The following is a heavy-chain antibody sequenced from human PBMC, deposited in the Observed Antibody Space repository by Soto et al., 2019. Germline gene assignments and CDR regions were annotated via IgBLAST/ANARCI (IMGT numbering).Heavy chain of an antibody. CDR3: ASSYYGSGTPYYYGMDV. J-gene: IGHJ6*02. Sequence: QVQLVQSGAEVKKPGASVKVSCKASGYTFTNYGITWVRQAPGQGLEWIGWISAYNGNTNYAQKLQGRVTMTTDTSTTTAYMELRSLRSDDTAVYYCASSYYGSGTPYYYGMDVWGQGTTVTVSS. D-gene: IGHD3-10*01. CDR1: GYTFTNYG. CDR2: ISAYNGNT. V-gene: IGHV1-18*01.